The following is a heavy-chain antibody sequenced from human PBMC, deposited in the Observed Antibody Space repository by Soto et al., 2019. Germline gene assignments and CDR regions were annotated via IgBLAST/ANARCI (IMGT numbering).Heavy chain of an antibody. D-gene: IGHD5-18*01. J-gene: IGHJ6*02. CDR1: GYTFTSYG. Sequence: ASVKVSCKASGYTFTSYGISWVRQAPGQGLEWMGWISAYNGNTNYAQKLQGRVTMTTDTSTSTAYMELRSLRSDDTAVYYCARSHPLQLTPGDYYYYGMDVWGQGTTVTVSS. CDR3: ARSHPLQLTPGDYYYYGMDV. CDR2: ISAYNGNT. V-gene: IGHV1-18*01.